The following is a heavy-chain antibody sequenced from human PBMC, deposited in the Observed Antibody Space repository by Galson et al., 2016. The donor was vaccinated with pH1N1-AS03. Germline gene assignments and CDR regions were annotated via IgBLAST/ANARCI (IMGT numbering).Heavy chain of an antibody. CDR1: GFNFSSYS. J-gene: IGHJ4*02. V-gene: IGHV3-21*01. D-gene: IGHD6-19*01. CDR2: ISTGNSYI. CDR3: ARDGPHQGISVAVSFVF. Sequence: SLRLSCAASGFNFSSYSMNWVRQAPGKGLEWVSSISTGNSYIYYGDSMEGRFTISRDNAKNSLFLQKNSLRDEDTAVYYCARDGPHQGISVAVSFVFWGQGTLVTVSS.